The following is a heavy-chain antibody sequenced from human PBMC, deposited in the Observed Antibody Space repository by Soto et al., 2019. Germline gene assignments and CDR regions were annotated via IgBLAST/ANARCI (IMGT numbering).Heavy chain of an antibody. D-gene: IGHD3-22*01. J-gene: IGHJ4*02. Sequence: ASVKLSCNASGCSFSFYGINWVRLFPGHGLELMVCINPSDGNTTFAKKIEARLTMPTATSTITVFLELRSLKSDDTAIYYCARDRLRGYDSSGFYSWGQGTMVTVSS. CDR3: ARDRLRGYDSSGFYS. CDR1: GCSFSFYG. V-gene: IGHV1-18*01. CDR2: INPSDGNT.